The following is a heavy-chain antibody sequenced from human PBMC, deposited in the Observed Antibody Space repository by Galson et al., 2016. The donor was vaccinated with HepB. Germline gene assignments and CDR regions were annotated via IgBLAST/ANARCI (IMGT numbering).Heavy chain of an antibody. CDR3: TVSASYDFWSGYYMLDP. CDR1: GFSFSHAW. V-gene: IGHV3-15*07. J-gene: IGHJ5*02. D-gene: IGHD3-3*01. Sequence: SLRLSCAASGFSFSHAWMHWVRQAPGKGLEWVGRIKSKTDGGTTDYAAPVKGRFAISRDNSKDTLYLQMNRLKTEDTGVYYCTVSASYDFWSGYYMLDPCGQGTLVTVSS. CDR2: IKSKTDGGTT.